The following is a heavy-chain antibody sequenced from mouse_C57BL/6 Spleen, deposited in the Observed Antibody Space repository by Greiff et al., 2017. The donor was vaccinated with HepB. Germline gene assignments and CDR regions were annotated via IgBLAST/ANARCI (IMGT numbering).Heavy chain of an antibody. D-gene: IGHD2-4*01. CDR2: IYPGDGDT. CDR1: GYAFSSSW. Sequence: QVQLQQSGPELVKPGASVKISCKASGYAFSSSWMNWVKQRPGKGLEWIGRIYPGDGDTNYNGKFKGKATLTADKSSSTAYMQLSCLTSEDSAVYFGAREAYDYDEVYYAMDYWGQGTSVTVSS. J-gene: IGHJ4*01. V-gene: IGHV1-82*01. CDR3: AREAYDYDEVYYAMDY.